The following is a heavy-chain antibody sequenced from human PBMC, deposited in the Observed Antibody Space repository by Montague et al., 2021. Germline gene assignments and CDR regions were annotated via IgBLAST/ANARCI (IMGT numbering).Heavy chain of an antibody. CDR3: AHRSSTSLIDY. J-gene: IGHJ4*02. CDR1: GFSLSTNGAG. Sequence: PALVKPTQTLTLTCTFSGFSLSTNGAGVGWFRQPPGKALDWLALIYWDDDKRYSPSLKNRLTVTKDTSKNQVVLTVTNMDPVDTATYHCAHRSSTSLIDYWGQGTLVTVSS. D-gene: IGHD2-2*01. V-gene: IGHV2-5*02. CDR2: IYWDDDK.